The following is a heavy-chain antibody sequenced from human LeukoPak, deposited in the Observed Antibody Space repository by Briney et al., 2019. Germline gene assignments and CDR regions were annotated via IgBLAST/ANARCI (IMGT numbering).Heavy chain of an antibody. Sequence: GGSLRLSCAASGFTFSSYAMSWVRQAPVKGLEWVSAISGSGGSTYYADSVKGRFTISRDNSKNTLYLQMNSLRAEDTAVYYCAKVSIRKYREYSSSSGNELHDYWGQGTLVTVSS. CDR1: GFTFSSYA. D-gene: IGHD6-6*01. J-gene: IGHJ4*02. CDR2: ISGSGGST. CDR3: AKVSIRKYREYSSSSGNELHDY. V-gene: IGHV3-23*01.